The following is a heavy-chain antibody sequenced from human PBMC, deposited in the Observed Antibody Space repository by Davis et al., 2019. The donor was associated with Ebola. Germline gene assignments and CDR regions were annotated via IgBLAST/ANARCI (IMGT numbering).Heavy chain of an antibody. CDR1: GFTVSSNY. Sequence: PGGSLRLSCAASGFTVSSNYMSWVRQAPGKGLEWVSVIYSGGSTYYADSVKGRFTISRHNSKNTLYLQMNSLRAEDTAVYYCASAPGGGKGNYYYYYMDVWGKGTTVTVSS. V-gene: IGHV3-53*04. D-gene: IGHD4-23*01. CDR3: ASAPGGGKGNYYYYYMDV. CDR2: IYSGGST. J-gene: IGHJ6*03.